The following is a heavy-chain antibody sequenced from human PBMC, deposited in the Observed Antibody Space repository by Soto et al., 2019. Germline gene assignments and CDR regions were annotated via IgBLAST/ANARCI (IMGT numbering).Heavy chain of an antibody. Sequence: ASVKVSCKASGYTFSGYFVHWVRQAPGQGPEWMGRMYPDSADIIYAQKFQGRVTMTTDTSISTAYMELSRLTSDGTAVYYCAREMQRGLDVWGQGTTVTVSS. V-gene: IGHV1-2*06. CDR1: GYTFSGYF. J-gene: IGHJ6*02. D-gene: IGHD2-15*01. CDR3: AREMQRGLDV. CDR2: MYPDSADI.